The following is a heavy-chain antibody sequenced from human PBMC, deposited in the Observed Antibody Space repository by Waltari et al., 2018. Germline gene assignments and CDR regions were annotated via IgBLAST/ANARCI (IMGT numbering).Heavy chain of an antibody. Sequence: QVQLVQSGAEVKKPGASVKVSCKASGYTFTSYDIHWVRPAHGQGLEWMGWMNPNSGNTGYAQKFQGRVTMTRNTSISTAYMELSSLRSEDTAVYYCARGGNTAMVTSGWFDPWGQGTLVTVSS. CDR1: GYTFTSYD. D-gene: IGHD5-18*01. CDR2: MNPNSGNT. V-gene: IGHV1-8*02. J-gene: IGHJ5*02. CDR3: ARGGNTAMVTSGWFDP.